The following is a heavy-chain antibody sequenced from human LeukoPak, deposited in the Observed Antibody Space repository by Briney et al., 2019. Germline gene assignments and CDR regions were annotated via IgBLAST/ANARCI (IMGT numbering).Heavy chain of an antibody. V-gene: IGHV3-23*01. CDR3: RFYTSGSDY. D-gene: IGHD3-22*01. CDR2: IRASDYTT. J-gene: IGHJ4*02. Sequence: PGGSLRLSCGVFGFTFSTCAMSGVREAPGKGLEGVSGIRASDYTTYYVDSVKGRFTVSRDNSKNTPYLQMNSLRVEDTAVYYCRFYTSGSDYWGQGPLVTVSS. CDR1: GFTFSTCA.